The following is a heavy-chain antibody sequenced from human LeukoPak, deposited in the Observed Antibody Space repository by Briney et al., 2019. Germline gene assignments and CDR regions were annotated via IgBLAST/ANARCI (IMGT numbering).Heavy chain of an antibody. D-gene: IGHD2-21*02. J-gene: IGHJ2*01. V-gene: IGHV3-23*01. Sequence: GGSLRLSCAASGFPFNHYAMTWVRQAPGKGPEWVSSISNGGDGTFYADSVKGRFTISRDNSKNTVYLQMNSLRADDTAVYYCAKGLLNFVVVTAHWYFDLWGRGTLVTVSS. CDR1: GFPFNHYA. CDR2: ISNGGDGT. CDR3: AKGLLNFVVVTAHWYFDL.